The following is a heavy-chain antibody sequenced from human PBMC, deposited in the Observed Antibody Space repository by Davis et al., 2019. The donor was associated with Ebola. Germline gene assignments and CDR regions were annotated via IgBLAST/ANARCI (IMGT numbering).Heavy chain of an antibody. D-gene: IGHD2-15*01. V-gene: IGHV5-51*01. CDR1: GYSFTSYW. CDR2: IYPGDSDT. J-gene: IGHJ5*02. Sequence: KVSCKGSGYSFTSYWIGWVRQMPGKGLEWMGIIYPGDSDTRYSPSVQGQVTISADKSISTAYLQWSSLKASDTAMYYCARLGGDCSGGSCCRGNWFDPWGQGTLVTVSS. CDR3: ARLGGDCSGGSCCRGNWFDP.